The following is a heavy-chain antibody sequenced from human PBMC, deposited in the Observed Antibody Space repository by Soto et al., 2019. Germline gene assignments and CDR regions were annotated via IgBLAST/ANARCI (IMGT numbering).Heavy chain of an antibody. CDR3: AREWKQEGFDP. V-gene: IGHV4-4*07. J-gene: IGHJ5*02. CDR1: GGSISSYY. Sequence: PSETLSLTCTVSGGSISSYYWSWIRQPAGKGLEWIGRIYSSGSTNYNPSLKSRVTMSVDTSKNQFSLKLTSVTAADTAVYYCAREWKQEGFDPWGQGTLVTVSS. CDR2: IYSSGST. D-gene: IGHD1-1*01.